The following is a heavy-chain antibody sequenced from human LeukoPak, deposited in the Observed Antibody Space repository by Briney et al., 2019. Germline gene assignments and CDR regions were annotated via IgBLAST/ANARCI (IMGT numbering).Heavy chain of an antibody. J-gene: IGHJ5*02. CDR3: VRDPRNMGFDP. Sequence: GALRLSCAASGFYFRGFLMHWIRQAPGNGLELVSRNDGDWTIKTYAEPVKGRFTISRDNAKNTLFLQLNSLRVDDTAVYYCVRDPRNMGFDPWGQGTLVTVSS. D-gene: IGHD1-26*01. V-gene: IGHV3-74*03. CDR1: GFYFRGFL. CDR2: NDGDWTIK.